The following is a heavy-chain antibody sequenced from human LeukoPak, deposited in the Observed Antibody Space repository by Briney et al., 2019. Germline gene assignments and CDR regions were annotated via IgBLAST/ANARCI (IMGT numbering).Heavy chain of an antibody. J-gene: IGHJ3*02. CDR3: ARAVSSWWGDAFDI. D-gene: IGHD6-13*01. CDR2: IYYSGST. Sequence: SQTLSLTCTVSGGSISSGDYYWSWIRQPPGTGLEWIGYIYYSGSTYYNPSLKSRVTISVDTSKNQFSLKLSSVTAADTAVYYCARAVSSWWGDAFDIWGQGTMVTVSS. CDR1: GGSISSGDYY. V-gene: IGHV4-30-4*01.